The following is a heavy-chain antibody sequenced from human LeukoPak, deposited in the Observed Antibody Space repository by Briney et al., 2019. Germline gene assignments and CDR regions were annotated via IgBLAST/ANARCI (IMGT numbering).Heavy chain of an antibody. CDR3: ARHPRRVPLDY. D-gene: IGHD2-2*01. Sequence: SETLSLTCTVSGGSFSGYYWSWIRQPPGKGLEWIGEINHSGSTNYNPSLKSRVTISVDTSKNQFSLKLSSVTAADTAVYYCARHPRRVPLDYWGQGTLVTVSS. V-gene: IGHV4-34*01. CDR1: GGSFSGYY. CDR2: INHSGST. J-gene: IGHJ4*02.